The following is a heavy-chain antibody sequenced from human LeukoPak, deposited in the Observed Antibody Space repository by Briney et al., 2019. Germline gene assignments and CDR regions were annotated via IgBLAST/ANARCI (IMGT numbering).Heavy chain of an antibody. CDR1: GFTFTYYS. Sequence: PGGSLRLSCAASGFTFTYYSMSWVRQAPGKGLGWVSSINSRGNVTFYTDPVKGRFTISRDNSKNTLYLQMNSLRGEDTAVYYCAKDRPNYYESNGHYYRLNGDYWGQGTLVTVSS. CDR2: INSRGNVT. CDR3: AKDRPNYYESNGHYYRLNGDY. D-gene: IGHD3-22*01. V-gene: IGHV3-23*01. J-gene: IGHJ4*02.